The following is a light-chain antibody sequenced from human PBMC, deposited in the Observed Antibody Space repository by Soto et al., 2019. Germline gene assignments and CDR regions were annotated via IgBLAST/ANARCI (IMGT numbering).Light chain of an antibody. CDR1: QSVSSN. Sequence: EIVMTQSPATLSVSPGERATLSCRASQSVSSNLALYQQKPGQAPRLLIYGASTWATGIPARFSGSGSGTEFTLTISSLQSEDFAVYYCQQYNNWPPWTFGQGTKVEIK. J-gene: IGKJ1*01. V-gene: IGKV3-15*01. CDR2: GAS. CDR3: QQYNNWPPWT.